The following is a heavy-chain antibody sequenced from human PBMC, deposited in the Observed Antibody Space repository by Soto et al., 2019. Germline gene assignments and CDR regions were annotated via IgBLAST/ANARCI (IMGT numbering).Heavy chain of an antibody. CDR2: INPSGGST. CDR3: ARHEQYYYGMVV. J-gene: IGHJ6*02. CDR1: RGSVFSYA. V-gene: IGHV1-46*01. Sequence: AKVALKGCRGSVFSYAISWSLQAPGQGLEWMGIINPSGGSTSYAQKFQGRVTMTRDTSTSTVYMELSSLRSEDTALYYCARHEQYYYGMVVGGQRTTVSGSS.